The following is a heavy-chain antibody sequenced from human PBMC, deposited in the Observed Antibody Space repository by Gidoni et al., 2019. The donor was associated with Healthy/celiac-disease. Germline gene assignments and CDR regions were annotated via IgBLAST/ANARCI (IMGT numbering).Heavy chain of an antibody. Sequence: EVQLLESGGGLVQPGGSLRLSCAASGFTFSSYAMSWVRPAPGTGLEWVSAISGSGGSTYYADSVKGRFTISRDNSKNTLYLQMNSLRAEDTAVYYCAKGGVVVVPARRRPTSGARARDPEIAYYGMDVWGQGTTVTVSS. V-gene: IGHV3-23*01. CDR1: GFTFSSYA. J-gene: IGHJ6*02. D-gene: IGHD2-2*01. CDR2: ISGSGGST. CDR3: AKGGVVVVPARRRPTSGARARDPEIAYYGMDV.